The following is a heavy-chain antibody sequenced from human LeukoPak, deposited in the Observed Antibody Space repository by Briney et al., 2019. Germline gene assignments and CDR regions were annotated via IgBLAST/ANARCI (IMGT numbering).Heavy chain of an antibody. D-gene: IGHD5-18*01. CDR1: GGSISSYY. CDR2: IYYSGST. V-gene: IGHV4-59*01. J-gene: IGHJ5*02. CDR3: ARDGSRYSYGFNWFDP. Sequence: SETLSLTCTVSGGSISSYYWSWIRQPPGKGLEWIGDIYYSGSTNYNPSLKSQVTISLDTSKNQFSLRLGSVTAADTAVYYCARDGSRYSYGFNWFDPWGQGTLVTVSS.